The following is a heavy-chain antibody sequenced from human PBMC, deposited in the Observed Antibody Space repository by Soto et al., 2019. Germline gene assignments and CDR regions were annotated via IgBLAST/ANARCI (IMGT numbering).Heavy chain of an antibody. D-gene: IGHD3-16*01. J-gene: IGHJ2*01. CDR3: AGPFEGEPSSALYFDL. CDR2: IYYSEST. CDR1: GGSISSSSYY. Sequence: QLQLQESGPGLVKPSETLSLTCTVSGGSISSSSYYWGWIRQPPGKGLEWIGSIYYSESTYYNPSLKSRVTIAVDTSKNQFTLKVSSVTAADPAVYYRAGPFEGEPSSALYFDLWGRGTLVTVSS. V-gene: IGHV4-39*01.